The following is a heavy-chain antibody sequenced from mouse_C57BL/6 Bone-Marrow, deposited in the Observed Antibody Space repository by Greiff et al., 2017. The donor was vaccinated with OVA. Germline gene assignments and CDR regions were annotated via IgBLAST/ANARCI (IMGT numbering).Heavy chain of an antibody. CDR1: GYTFTSYG. J-gene: IGHJ3*01. Sequence: VKLVESGAELARPGASVKLSCKASGYTFTSYGISWVKQRTGQGLEWIGEIYPRSGNTYYNEKFKGKAPLTADKSSSTAYMELRSLASEDSAVYFSASLGGYPSFAYWGQGTLVTVSA. V-gene: IGHV1-81*01. D-gene: IGHD2-2*01. CDR3: ASLGGYPSFAY. CDR2: IYPRSGNT.